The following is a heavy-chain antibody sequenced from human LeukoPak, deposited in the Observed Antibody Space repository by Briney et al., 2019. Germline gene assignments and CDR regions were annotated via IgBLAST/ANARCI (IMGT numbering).Heavy chain of an antibody. J-gene: IGHJ5*02. Sequence: GGSLRLSCAASGFSFSTYGMHWVRQAPGKGPEWVAVIWYDGSHQYYTASVKGRFTISRDMSTNTLHLQMNSLRVDDTALYYCARDLGLKYGSGTYTFDPWGQGTLVIVS. D-gene: IGHD3-10*01. V-gene: IGHV3-33*01. CDR3: ARDLGLKYGSGTYTFDP. CDR1: GFSFSTYG. CDR2: IWYDGSHQ.